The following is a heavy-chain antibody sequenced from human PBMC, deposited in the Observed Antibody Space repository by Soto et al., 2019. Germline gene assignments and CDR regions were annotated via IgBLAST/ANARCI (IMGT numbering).Heavy chain of an antibody. CDR3: AKDFGDYDFWSGFSNYMDV. J-gene: IGHJ6*03. Sequence: GGSLRLSCAASGFTFSSYAMSWVRQAPGKGLEWVSAISGSGGSTYYADSVKGRFTISRDNSKNTLYLQMNSLRAEDTAVYYCAKDFGDYDFWSGFSNYMDVWGKGTTVTVSS. V-gene: IGHV3-23*01. CDR1: GFTFSSYA. CDR2: ISGSGGST. D-gene: IGHD3-3*01.